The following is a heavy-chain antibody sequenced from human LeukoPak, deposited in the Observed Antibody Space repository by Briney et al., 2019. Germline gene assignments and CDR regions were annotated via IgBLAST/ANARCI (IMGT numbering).Heavy chain of an antibody. J-gene: IGHJ4*02. D-gene: IGHD6-19*01. Sequence: SETLSLTCTVSGGSIGSNYWTWFRQPQGKGREYIGYIYYTGATNYNPSLKSRVTISVDTSKNQFSLKMTSVTAADTAVYFCAKYGNSGWVIDNWGQGTLVTVSS. V-gene: IGHV4-59*08. CDR3: AKYGNSGWVIDN. CDR1: GGSIGSNY. CDR2: IYYTGAT.